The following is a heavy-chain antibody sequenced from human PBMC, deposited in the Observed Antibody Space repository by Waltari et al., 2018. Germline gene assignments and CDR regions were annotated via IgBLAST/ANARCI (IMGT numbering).Heavy chain of an antibody. Sequence: QITLKESGPTLVKPTQTLTLTCTFSGFSLSTSGVGVGWIRQPPGKALEWLALIYWDDDKRYGPSLKSRLTITKDTSKNQVVLTMTNMDPVDTATYYCAHTGGSNRHFQHWGQGTLVTVSS. CDR3: AHTGGSNRHFQH. D-gene: IGHD1-26*01. CDR2: IYWDDDK. J-gene: IGHJ1*01. CDR1: GFSLSTSGVG. V-gene: IGHV2-5*05.